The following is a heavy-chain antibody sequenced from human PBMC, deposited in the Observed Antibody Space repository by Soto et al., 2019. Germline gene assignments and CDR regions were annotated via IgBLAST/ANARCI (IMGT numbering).Heavy chain of an antibody. CDR2: MNPHSGET. V-gene: IGHV1-8*01. D-gene: IGHD3-10*01. J-gene: IGHJ4*02. Sequence: QVQLVQSGAEVRRPGASVKVSCKASGYSFTSLHFNWVRQAPGQGLEWIGWMNPHSGETGYAQRFPGRVTMTRDMSLSTAYMELRGLKSHDTAVYCCARGSPGPVDHWGQGTLVTVSS. CDR1: GYSFTSLH. CDR3: ARGSPGPVDH.